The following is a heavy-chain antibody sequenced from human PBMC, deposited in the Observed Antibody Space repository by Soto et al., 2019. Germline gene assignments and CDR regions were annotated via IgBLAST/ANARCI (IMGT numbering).Heavy chain of an antibody. J-gene: IGHJ4*02. Sequence: GGSLRLSCAASGFTVSSNYMSWVRQAPGKGLEWVSVIYSGGSTYYADSVKGRFTISRDNSKNTLYLQMNSLRAEDTAVYYCAKRPRYYYDSSGYYLDYWAQGTLVPVS. CDR2: IYSGGST. V-gene: IGHV3-53*01. CDR3: AKRPRYYYDSSGYYLDY. CDR1: GFTVSSNY. D-gene: IGHD3-22*01.